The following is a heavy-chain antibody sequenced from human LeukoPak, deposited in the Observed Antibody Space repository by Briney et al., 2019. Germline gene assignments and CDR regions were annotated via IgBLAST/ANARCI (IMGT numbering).Heavy chain of an antibody. CDR1: GGSISSGGYY. D-gene: IGHD2-15*01. CDR3: ARLNCSGGSCYYVGSWFDP. V-gene: IGHV4-31*02. Sequence: PSQTLSLTCTVSGGSISSGGYYWSCLRQHPGKGLEWARYIYCSGSNYYNPSLRSRITISGDTSKNQFSLKLSSVTAADTAVYYCARLNCSGGSCYYVGSWFDPWGQGTLVTVSS. J-gene: IGHJ5*02. CDR2: IYCSGSN.